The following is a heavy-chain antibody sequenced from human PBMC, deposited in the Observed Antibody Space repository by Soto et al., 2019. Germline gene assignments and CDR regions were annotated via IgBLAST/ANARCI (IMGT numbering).Heavy chain of an antibody. CDR1: GGSISSYY. V-gene: IGHV4-59*01. CDR3: ARAHSSSWTSSGEWFVP. Sequence: PSETLSLTCTVSGGSISSYYWSWIRQPPGKGLEWIGYIYYSGSTNYNPSLKSRVTISVDTSKNQFSLKLSSVTAADTAVYYCARAHSSSWTSSGEWFVPWGQGTLVTVSS. CDR2: IYYSGST. D-gene: IGHD6-13*01. J-gene: IGHJ5*02.